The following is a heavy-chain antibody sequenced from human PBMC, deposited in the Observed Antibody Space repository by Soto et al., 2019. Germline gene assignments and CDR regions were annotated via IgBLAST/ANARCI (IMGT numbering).Heavy chain of an antibody. CDR2: ISGSDGST. CDR3: AKGQVVPAAHYYYYGMDV. D-gene: IGHD2-2*01. CDR1: GFTFSSYA. Sequence: EVQLLESGGGLVQPGGSLRLSCAASGFTFSSYAMSWVRQAPGKGLEWVSAISGSDGSTYYADSVKGRFTISIDNSKNTLYLQMNSLRAEDTAVYYCAKGQVVPAAHYYYYGMDVWGQGTTVTVSS. V-gene: IGHV3-23*01. J-gene: IGHJ6*02.